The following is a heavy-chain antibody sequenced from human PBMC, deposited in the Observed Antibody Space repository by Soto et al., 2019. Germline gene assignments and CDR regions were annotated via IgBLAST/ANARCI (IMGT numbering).Heavy chain of an antibody. J-gene: IGHJ4*02. CDR1: GGSISSSSYY. CDR2: IYYSGST. Sequence: SETLSLTCTVSGGSISSSSYYWGWIRQPPGKGLEWIGSIYYSGSTYYNPSLKSRVTISVDTSKNQFSLKLSSVTAADTAVYYCARLEGGYDFWSGYYTGDYFDYWGQGTLVTVSS. CDR3: ARLEGGYDFWSGYYTGDYFDY. D-gene: IGHD3-3*01. V-gene: IGHV4-39*01.